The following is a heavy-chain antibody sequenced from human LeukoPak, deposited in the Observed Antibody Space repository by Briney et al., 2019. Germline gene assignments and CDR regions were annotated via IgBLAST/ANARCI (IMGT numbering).Heavy chain of an antibody. D-gene: IGHD6-13*01. CDR1: GFTFSSYS. CDR2: ISSSSSYI. Sequence: GWSLRLSCAASGFTFSSYSMNWVRQAPGKGLEWVSSISSSSSYIYYADSVKGRFTISRDNAKNTLYLQMNSLRAEDTAVYYCAKDLGTAARPGTLDYWGQGTLVTVSS. V-gene: IGHV3-21*01. CDR3: AKDLGTAARPGTLDY. J-gene: IGHJ4*02.